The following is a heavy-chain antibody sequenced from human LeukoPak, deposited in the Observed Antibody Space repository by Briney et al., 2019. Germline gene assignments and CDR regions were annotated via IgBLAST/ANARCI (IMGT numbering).Heavy chain of an antibody. Sequence: ASVKVSCKASGYTFTSYDISWVRQATGQGLEWMGWMNPNSGNTGYAQKFQGRVTMTRNTSISTAYMELSSLRDEDTGVYYCARPRGCGTSRCNNFDYWGQGTLVTVSS. D-gene: IGHD2-21*01. CDR3: ARPRGCGTSRCNNFDY. J-gene: IGHJ4*02. V-gene: IGHV1-8*01. CDR2: MNPNSGNT. CDR1: GYTFTSYD.